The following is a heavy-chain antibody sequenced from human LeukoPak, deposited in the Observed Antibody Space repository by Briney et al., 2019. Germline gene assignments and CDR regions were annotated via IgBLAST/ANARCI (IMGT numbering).Heavy chain of an antibody. Sequence: GGSLRLSCAASGFTFSSYGMHWVRQAPGKGLEWVAVIWYDGSNKYYADSAKGRFTISRDNSKNTLYLQMNSLRAEDTAVYYCASLGDSSSWYPDDAFDIWGQGTMVTVSS. V-gene: IGHV3-33*01. CDR2: IWYDGSNK. CDR3: ASLGDSSSWYPDDAFDI. J-gene: IGHJ3*02. D-gene: IGHD6-13*01. CDR1: GFTFSSYG.